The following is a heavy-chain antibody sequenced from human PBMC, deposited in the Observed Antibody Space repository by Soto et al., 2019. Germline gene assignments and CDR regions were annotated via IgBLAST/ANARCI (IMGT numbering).Heavy chain of an antibody. CDR1: GGTFSLYG. V-gene: IGHV1-69*06. D-gene: IGHD6-19*01. J-gene: IGHJ6*02. CDR2: ISSVFGAA. CDR3: ARDMALAALSHGMDV. Sequence: QVQLVQSEAEVKEPGSSVKVSCKASGGTFSLYGVNWVRQAPGQGLEWMGGISSVFGAAKYAQRFQGRLSITADKSTGTVYMALSGLRSDDSAVYYCARDMALAALSHGMDVWGQGTLVTVSS.